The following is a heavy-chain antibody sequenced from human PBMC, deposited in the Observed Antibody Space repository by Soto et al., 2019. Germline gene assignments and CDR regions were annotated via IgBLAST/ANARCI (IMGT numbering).Heavy chain of an antibody. Sequence: PSETLSLTCTVSGGSISSSNYYWGWIRQPPGKGLEWIGSIYYIGSTYYNPSLKSRVTISVDTSKNQFSLKLSSVTAADTAVYYCASSYCSGGSCYSIPYFQHWGQGTLVTVSS. CDR1: GGSISSSNYY. D-gene: IGHD2-15*01. V-gene: IGHV4-39*07. CDR2: IYYIGST. CDR3: ASSYCSGGSCYSIPYFQH. J-gene: IGHJ1*01.